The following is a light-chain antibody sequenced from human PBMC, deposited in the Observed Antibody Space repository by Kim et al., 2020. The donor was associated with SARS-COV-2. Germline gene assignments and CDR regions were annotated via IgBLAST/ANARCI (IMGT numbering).Light chain of an antibody. CDR3: QQYGGSPLFS. J-gene: IGKJ3*01. CDR1: QTVTNNY. V-gene: IGKV3-20*01. Sequence: EIVLTQSPGTLSLSPGERATLSCRASQTVTNNYLAWYQQKPGQAPRLLIYGASTGATGIPDRFSGSGSGTDFTLTISRLEPEDFTVYFCQQYGGSPLFSFGPGTKVDIK. CDR2: GAS.